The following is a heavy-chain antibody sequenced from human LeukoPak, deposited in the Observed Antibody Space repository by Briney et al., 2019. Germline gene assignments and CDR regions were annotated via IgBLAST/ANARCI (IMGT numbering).Heavy chain of an antibody. CDR3: AKELMGFDY. J-gene: IGHJ4*02. CDR1: GFTFDDHA. CDR2: INWNGDST. V-gene: IGHV3-20*04. D-gene: IGHD2-8*01. Sequence: GGSLRLSCAASGFTFDDHAMSWVRQAPGKGLEWVSGINWNGDSTGYADSVKGRFTISRDNSKDTVYLQMNSLRGEDTAVYYCAKELMGFDYWGQGSLVTVSS.